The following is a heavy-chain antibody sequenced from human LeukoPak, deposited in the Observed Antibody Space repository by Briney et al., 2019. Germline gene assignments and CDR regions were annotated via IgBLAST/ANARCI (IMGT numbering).Heavy chain of an antibody. CDR1: GFTFSIYA. J-gene: IGHJ5*01. Sequence: GGSLRLSCTASGFTFSIYAMSWVRQAPGRGLEWVSAITSSGDTTFYADSVRGRFTISRDNSKNTLYLQMCSLRAEDTAVFYCAKDRPNYFGSNGHYYRRNGDSWGQGTLVTVSS. CDR3: AKDRPNYFGSNGHYYRRNGDS. D-gene: IGHD3-10*01. CDR2: ITSSGDTT. V-gene: IGHV3-23*01.